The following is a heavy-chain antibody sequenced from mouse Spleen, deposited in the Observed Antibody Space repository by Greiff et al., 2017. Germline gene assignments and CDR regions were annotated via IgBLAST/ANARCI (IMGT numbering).Heavy chain of an antibody. Sequence: QVQLQQSGAELVMPGASVKLSCKASGYTFTSYWMHWVKQRPGQGLEWIGEIDPSDSYTNYNQKFKGKATLTVDKSSSTAYMQLSSLTSEDSAVYYCARGGLLRLFDYWGQGTTLTVSS. D-gene: IGHD2-3*01. CDR3: ARGGLLRLFDY. J-gene: IGHJ2*01. CDR1: GYTFTSYW. V-gene: IGHV1-69*01. CDR2: IDPSDSYT.